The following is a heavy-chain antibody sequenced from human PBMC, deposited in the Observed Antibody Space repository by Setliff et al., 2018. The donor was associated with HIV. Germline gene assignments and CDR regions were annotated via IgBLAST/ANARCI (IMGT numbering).Heavy chain of an antibody. CDR3: AKSKTKYSSSWYTDIRPDYFQH. CDR1: GFTFSAYA. V-gene: IGHV3-23*03. D-gene: IGHD6-13*01. J-gene: IGHJ1*01. Sequence: SLRLSCAASGFTFSAYAMSWVRQAPGKGLEWVSVIYSGGDRTYYADSVKGRFTISRDNSKNTLYLQMNSLRAEDTAVYFCAKSKTKYSSSWYTDIRPDYFQHWGQGTLVTVSS. CDR2: IYSGGDRT.